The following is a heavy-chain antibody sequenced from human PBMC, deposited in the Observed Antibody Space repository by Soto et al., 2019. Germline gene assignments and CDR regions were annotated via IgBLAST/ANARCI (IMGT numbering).Heavy chain of an antibody. J-gene: IGHJ6*02. Sequence: SETLSLTCTVSGGSVSSSSYSWGWIRQSPGKGLEWIGTIYSSENTYYNPSLLSRVTISVDTSKNEFSLRLGSVTAADTAVYYCARLNGYCISTNCPGYYCMDVWGQGTTVTV. CDR3: ARLNGYCISTNCPGYYCMDV. V-gene: IGHV4-39*01. CDR2: IYSSENT. CDR1: GGSVSSSSYS. D-gene: IGHD2-2*03.